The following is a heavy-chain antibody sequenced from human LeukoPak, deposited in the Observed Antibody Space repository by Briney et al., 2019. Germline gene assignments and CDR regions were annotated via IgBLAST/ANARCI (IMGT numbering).Heavy chain of an antibody. CDR1: GGSIGSGGYY. CDR2: IYYSGST. CDR3: ARAPKGRSGSYYDYYYMDV. Sequence: SETLSLTCTVSGGSIGSGGYYWSWIRQHPGKGLEWIGYIYYSGSTYYNPSLKSRVTISVDTSKNQFSLKLSSVTAADTAVYYCARAPKGRSGSYYDYYYMDVWGKGTTVTVSS. D-gene: IGHD1-26*01. J-gene: IGHJ6*03. V-gene: IGHV4-31*03.